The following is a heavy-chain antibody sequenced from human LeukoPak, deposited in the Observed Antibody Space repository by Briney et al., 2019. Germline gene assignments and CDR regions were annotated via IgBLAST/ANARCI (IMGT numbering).Heavy chain of an antibody. CDR3: ARDPADGYASNKEDY. J-gene: IGHJ4*02. Sequence: ASVKLSCKASGYTFTSYYMHWVRQAPGQGLEWMGIINPSGSSTSYAQKFQGRVTMTRDTSTSTVYMELSSLRSEDTAVYYCARDPADGYASNKEDYWGQGTLVTVSS. CDR1: GYTFTSYY. V-gene: IGHV1-46*01. D-gene: IGHD5-24*01. CDR2: INPSGSST.